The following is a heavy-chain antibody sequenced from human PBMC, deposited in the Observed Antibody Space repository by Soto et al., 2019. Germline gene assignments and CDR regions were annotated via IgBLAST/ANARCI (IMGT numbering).Heavy chain of an antibody. CDR1: GGSLNSYY. V-gene: IGHV4-59*01. D-gene: IGHD6-13*01. J-gene: IGHJ6*02. CDR3: AGRVAAPGRGMDV. Sequence: QVQLQESGPGLVKPSETLSLTCTVSGGSLNSYYWSWIRQPPGRGLEWIGYIYSSGSTNSNPSLKSRVTISVDTSKNQFSLKLSSVTAADTAVYYCAGRVAAPGRGMDVWGQGTTVTVSS. CDR2: IYSSGST.